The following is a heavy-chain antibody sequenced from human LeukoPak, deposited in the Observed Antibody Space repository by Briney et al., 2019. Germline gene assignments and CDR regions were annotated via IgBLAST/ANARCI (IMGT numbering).Heavy chain of an antibody. V-gene: IGHV5-51*01. D-gene: IGHD3-10*01. Sequence: GESLKISCKGSGYSVTNYWIGWVRQMPGKGLEWMGIIYPGDSDTRYSPSFEGQVTISVDKSISTAYLQWSSLKASDTAMYYCARQTRDGSGSRGYSFDFWGQGTLVTVSS. CDR1: GYSVTNYW. CDR3: ARQTRDGSGSRGYSFDF. J-gene: IGHJ4*02. CDR2: IYPGDSDT.